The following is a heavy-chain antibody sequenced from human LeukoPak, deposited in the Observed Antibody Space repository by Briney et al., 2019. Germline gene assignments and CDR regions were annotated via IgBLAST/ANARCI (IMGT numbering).Heavy chain of an antibody. V-gene: IGHV4-34*01. CDR2: INHSGST. CDR1: GGSFSGYY. J-gene: IGHJ4*02. Sequence: SETLSLTCAVYGGSFSGYYWSWIRQPPGKGLEWIGEINHSGSTNYNPSLKSRVTISVDTSKNQFSLKLSSVTAADTAVYYCARALRYYDILTGYFRPFDYWGQGTLVTVSS. D-gene: IGHD3-9*01. CDR3: ARALRYYDILTGYFRPFDY.